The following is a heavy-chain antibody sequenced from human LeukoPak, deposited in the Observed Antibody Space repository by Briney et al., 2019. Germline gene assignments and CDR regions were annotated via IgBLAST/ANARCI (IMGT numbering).Heavy chain of an antibody. CDR2: IIPIFGTA. CDR3: ASPYYDSSGYYYLGY. D-gene: IGHD3-22*01. Sequence: SVKVSCKASGGTFSSYAISWVRQAPGQGLEWMGGIIPIFGTANYAQKFQGRVTITADESTSTAYTELSSLRSEDTAVYYCASPYYDSSGYYYLGYWGQGTLVTVSS. CDR1: GGTFSSYA. J-gene: IGHJ4*02. V-gene: IGHV1-69*01.